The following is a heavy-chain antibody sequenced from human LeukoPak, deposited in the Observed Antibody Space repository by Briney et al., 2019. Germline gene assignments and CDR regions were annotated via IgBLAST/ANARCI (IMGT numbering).Heavy chain of an antibody. V-gene: IGHV1-69*13. J-gene: IGHJ4*02. CDR3: ARGAVAATPFDY. CDR2: IIPIFGTA. CDR1: GGTFSSYA. D-gene: IGHD2-15*01. Sequence: SVKVSRKASGGTFSSYAISWVRQAPGQGLEWMGGIIPIFGTANYAQKFQGRVTITADESTSTAYMELSSLRSEDTAVYYCARGAVAATPFDYWGQGTLVTVSS.